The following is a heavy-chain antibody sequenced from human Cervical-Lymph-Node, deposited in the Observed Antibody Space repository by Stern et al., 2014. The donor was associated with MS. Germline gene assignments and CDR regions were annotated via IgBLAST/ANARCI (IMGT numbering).Heavy chain of an antibody. CDR3: ARDPPEMTKPPHNKGVDA. V-gene: IGHV1-69*06. Sequence: QLVQSGAVVRKPGAAAKVSCKASGASLSTFSISWGRQAPGQGPVWLGGIIPLFNTANYAQRFQDRVTITADKTTNTVYMELRSLRSEDTAVYYCARDPPEMTKPPHNKGVDAWGQGTTVTVSS. CDR1: GASLSTFS. J-gene: IGHJ6*02. CDR2: IIPLFNTA. D-gene: IGHD5-24*01.